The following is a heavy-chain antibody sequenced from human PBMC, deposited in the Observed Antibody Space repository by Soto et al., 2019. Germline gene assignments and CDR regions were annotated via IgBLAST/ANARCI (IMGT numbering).Heavy chain of an antibody. V-gene: IGHV1-58*01. D-gene: IGHD2-8*01. CDR2: IVVGSGNT. Sequence: SVKVSCKASGFTFTSSAVQWVRQARGQRLEWIGWIVVGSGNTNYAQKFQEGVTITRDTSTSTAYMELSSLRSEDTAVYYCAAILMVGSWYYYGMDVWGQGTTVTVSS. CDR1: GFTFTSSA. CDR3: AAILMVGSWYYYGMDV. J-gene: IGHJ6*02.